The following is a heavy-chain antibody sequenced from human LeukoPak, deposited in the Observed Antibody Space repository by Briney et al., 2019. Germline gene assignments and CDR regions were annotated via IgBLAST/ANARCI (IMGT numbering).Heavy chain of an antibody. J-gene: IGHJ3*01. V-gene: IGHV1-69*02. Sequence: SVKVSCKASGGTFSSYTISWVRQAPGQGLEWMGRIIPILGIANYAQKFQGRVTITADKSTSTAYMELSSLRSEDTAVYYCARVPRQDIVVVPAADWGQGKMVTVSS. CDR2: IIPILGIA. CDR3: ARVPRQDIVVVPAAD. CDR1: GGTFSSYT. D-gene: IGHD2-2*01.